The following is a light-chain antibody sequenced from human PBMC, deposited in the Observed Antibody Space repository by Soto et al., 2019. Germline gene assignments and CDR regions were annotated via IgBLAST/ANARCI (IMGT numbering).Light chain of an antibody. CDR3: QQYGSSLT. CDR2: GAS. Sequence: DIVMTQSPDSLAVSLGERATTHCKSSQSILYSSNNKNYLAWFKQKPGQTPRLLISGASSRATGIPDRFSGSGSGTDSTLTIRRLQPEDFAVYYCQQYGSSLTFGQGTRLEIK. J-gene: IGKJ5*01. V-gene: IGKV4-1*01. CDR1: QSILYSSNNKNY.